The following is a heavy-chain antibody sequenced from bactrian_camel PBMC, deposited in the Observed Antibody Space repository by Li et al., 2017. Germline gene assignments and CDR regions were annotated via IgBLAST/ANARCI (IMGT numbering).Heavy chain of an antibody. CDR3: AANPLGGRRFLNDRYFDH. Sequence: HVQLVESGGGSVQTGGSLTLSCVGSQDIFSRYCMGWFRQAPGQKREAVAAISPGGGSSIYTDPVQGRFTITRDNSKGTLYLRMDSLKPEDTAMYYCAANPLGGRRFLNDRYFDHWGQGPRSPSP. CDR1: QDIFSRYC. D-gene: IGHD1*01. V-gene: IGHV3S54*01. J-gene: IGHJ6*01. CDR2: ISPGGGSS.